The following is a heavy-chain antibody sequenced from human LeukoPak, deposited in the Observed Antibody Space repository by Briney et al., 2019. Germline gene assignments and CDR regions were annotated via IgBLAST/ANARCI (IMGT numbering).Heavy chain of an antibody. CDR2: IYHSGST. J-gene: IGHJ3*02. Sequence: SETLSLTCTVSGYSISSGYYWGWIRQPPGQGLEWIGSIYHSGSTYYNPSLKSRVTISVDTSKNQFSLKLSSVTAADTAVYYCARDILVFDGGYAFDIWGQGTMVTVSS. CDR3: ARDILVFDGGYAFDI. V-gene: IGHV4-38-2*02. CDR1: GYSISSGYY. D-gene: IGHD3/OR15-3a*01.